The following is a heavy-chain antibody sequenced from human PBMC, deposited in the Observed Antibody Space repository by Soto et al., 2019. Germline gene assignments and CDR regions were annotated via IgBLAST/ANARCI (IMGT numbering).Heavy chain of an antibody. D-gene: IGHD3-10*01. CDR2: IYYSGST. Sequence: SETLSLTCTVSGGSISSYYWSWIRQPPGKGLEWIGYIYYSGSTNYNPSLKSRVTISVDTSKNQFSLKLSSVTAADTAVYYRARTPFREGSGSYYPFYGMDVWGQGTTVIVSS. CDR1: GGSISSYY. J-gene: IGHJ6*02. V-gene: IGHV4-59*08. CDR3: ARTPFREGSGSYYPFYGMDV.